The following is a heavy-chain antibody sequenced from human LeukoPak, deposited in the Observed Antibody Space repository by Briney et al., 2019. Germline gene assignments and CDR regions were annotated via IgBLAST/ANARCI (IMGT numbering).Heavy chain of an antibody. CDR2: IRSKPNSYAT. D-gene: IGHD6-19*01. CDR1: GFTISGSA. V-gene: IGHV3-73*01. Sequence: GGSLRLSCAASGFTISGSAIHWVRQASGKGLEWVGRIRSKPNSYATAFAASVEGRFTISRDDSKNTAYLQMNGLKTEDTAVYFCTRPARRDSSVWPHRYFDLWGRGTLVTVSS. CDR3: TRPARRDSSVWPHRYFDL. J-gene: IGHJ2*01.